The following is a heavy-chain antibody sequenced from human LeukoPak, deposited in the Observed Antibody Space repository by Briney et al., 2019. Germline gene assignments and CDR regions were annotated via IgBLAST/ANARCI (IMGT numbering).Heavy chain of an antibody. CDR1: GCSISSYY. V-gene: IGHV4-59*12. J-gene: IGHJ6*03. D-gene: IGHD6-13*01. CDR2: IYYSGST. CDR3: ARTTDAQSWRTRSYDYYMDD. Sequence: SETLSLTCTVSGCSISSYYWSWIRQPPGKGLEWIGYIYYSGSTNYNPSLKRRVSISVDTSKNQFSLKMSSVPAADTAVYYCARTTDAQSWRTRSYDYYMDDWGKGTTVTVS.